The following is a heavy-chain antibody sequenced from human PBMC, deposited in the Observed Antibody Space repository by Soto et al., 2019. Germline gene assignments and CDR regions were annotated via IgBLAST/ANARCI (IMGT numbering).Heavy chain of an antibody. D-gene: IGHD6-13*01. V-gene: IGHV1-8*02. J-gene: IGHJ5*02. CDR3: ARMASAGTLNWFDP. CDR2: MNPGSGKT. CDR1: GYTFINFD. Sequence: ASVKVSCKASGYTFINFDISWVRQATGQRLEWMGWMNPGSGKTGYANKFQGRVTMTRDASTSTAHLELSSLTSEDTAVYYCARMASAGTLNWFDPWGQGTLVTVSS.